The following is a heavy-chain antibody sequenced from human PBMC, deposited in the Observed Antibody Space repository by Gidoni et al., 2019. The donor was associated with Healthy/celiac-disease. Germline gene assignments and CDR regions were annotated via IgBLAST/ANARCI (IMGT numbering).Heavy chain of an antibody. J-gene: IGHJ4*02. V-gene: IGHV1-2*02. CDR3: ARVRGNAGL. D-gene: IGHD2-15*01. CDR1: GYTFIGYY. CDR2: ISPNSGGT. Sequence: QVHLVQSGAEVKKPGASVKVSCKASGYTFIGYYIHWVRQAPGQGLEWMGWISPNSGGTKYAQKFQGRVTMTRDTSISTAYMELSRLRSDDTAIYYCARVRGNAGLWGQGTLVTVSS.